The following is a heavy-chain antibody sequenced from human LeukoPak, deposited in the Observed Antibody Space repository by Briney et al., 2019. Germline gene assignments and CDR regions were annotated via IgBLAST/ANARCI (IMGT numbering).Heavy chain of an antibody. V-gene: IGHV4-59*01. D-gene: IGHD2-2*01. CDR3: ARAMFMEYQLLSWAYFDY. CDR2: IYYSGST. J-gene: IGHJ4*02. Sequence: TSETLSLTCTVSGGSISSYYWSWIRQPPGKGLEWIGYIYYSGSTNYNPSLKSRVTISVDTSKNQFSLKLSSVTAADTAVYYCARAMFMEYQLLSWAYFDYWGQGTLVTVSS. CDR1: GGSISSYY.